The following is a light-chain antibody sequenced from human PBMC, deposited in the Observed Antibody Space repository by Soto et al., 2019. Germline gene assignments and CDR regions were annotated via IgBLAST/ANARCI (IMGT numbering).Light chain of an antibody. CDR1: QSISSN. CDR2: DAS. V-gene: IGKV3-15*01. Sequence: IVMTQSPATLSVSPGERATLSCGASQSISSNLAWYQQKPGQAPRLLIFDASTRATGIPARFSGSGSGTEFTLTISSLQSEDFAVYYCQRYNNWPPTWTFGHGTKVDIK. CDR3: QRYNNWPPTWT. J-gene: IGKJ1*01.